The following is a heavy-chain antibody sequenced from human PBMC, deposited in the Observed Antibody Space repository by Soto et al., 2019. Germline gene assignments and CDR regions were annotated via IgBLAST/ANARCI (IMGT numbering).Heavy chain of an antibody. CDR2: INPNNGDT. Sequence: ASVKVSCKASGYTFTGYYIHWVRQAPGQGLEWMGWINPNNGDTNYAQKFQGRVSMTRDTSTSTAYMELSSLRFDDTAVYYCARHRGYDYVFEYLGQGTLINVS. CDR3: ARHRGYDYVFEY. CDR1: GYTFTGYY. J-gene: IGHJ4*02. V-gene: IGHV1-2*02. D-gene: IGHD5-12*01.